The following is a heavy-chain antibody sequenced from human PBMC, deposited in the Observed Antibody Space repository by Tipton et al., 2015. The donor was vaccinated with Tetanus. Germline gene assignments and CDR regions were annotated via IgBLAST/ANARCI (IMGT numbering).Heavy chain of an antibody. CDR2: IWYDGSNK. Sequence: RSLRLSCAASGFTFSSYGMHWVRQAPGKGLEWVAVIWYDGSNKYYAGSVKGRFAISRDNSKNTLYLQMNSLRAEDTAVYYCARGTSRIVYYFDYWGQGTLVTVSS. J-gene: IGHJ4*02. D-gene: IGHD2-21*01. CDR1: GFTFSSYG. V-gene: IGHV3-33*01. CDR3: ARGTSRIVYYFDY.